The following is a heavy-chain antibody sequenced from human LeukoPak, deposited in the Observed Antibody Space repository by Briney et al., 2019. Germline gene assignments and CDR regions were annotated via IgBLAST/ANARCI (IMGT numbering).Heavy chain of an antibody. CDR3: ARDLAAAGNY. J-gene: IGHJ4*02. V-gene: IGHV1-8*01. D-gene: IGHD6-13*01. CDR2: MNPKSGDT. CDR1: GYTFTSYD. Sequence: ASVKVSCKASGYTFTSYDVNWFRQATGQGPEWMGWMNPKSGDTGYAQKFQGRVSLTRDTSISTAYMELSSLRSEDTAVYYCARDLAAAGNYWGQGTLVTVSS.